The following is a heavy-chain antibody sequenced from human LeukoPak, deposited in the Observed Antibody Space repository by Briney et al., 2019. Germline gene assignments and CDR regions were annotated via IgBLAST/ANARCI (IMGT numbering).Heavy chain of an antibody. CDR1: GFTVSSNY. CDR3: ARDGRALLSD. J-gene: IGHJ3*01. CDR2: IYSGGST. D-gene: IGHD2/OR15-2a*01. Sequence: GGSLRLSCAASGFTVSSNYMSWVRQAPGKGLEWVSIIYSGGSTYYADSGKGRFIISRDNSKNTLYLQMYSLRAEDTAVYYCARDGRALLSDWGQGTMVTVSS. V-gene: IGHV3-66*01.